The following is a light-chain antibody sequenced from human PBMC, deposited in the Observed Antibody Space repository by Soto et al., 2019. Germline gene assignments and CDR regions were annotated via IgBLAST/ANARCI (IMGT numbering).Light chain of an antibody. CDR2: GAS. CDR1: QSVNSNY. J-gene: IGKJ3*01. Sequence: EIVLTQSPGTLSLSPGERATLSCRASQSVNSNYLAWYQQKPGQAPRLLISGASSRATAIPDRFSGSESGTDFTLTISRLEPEDFAVYYCQQYGSSPFTFGPGTKVDIK. CDR3: QQYGSSPFT. V-gene: IGKV3-20*01.